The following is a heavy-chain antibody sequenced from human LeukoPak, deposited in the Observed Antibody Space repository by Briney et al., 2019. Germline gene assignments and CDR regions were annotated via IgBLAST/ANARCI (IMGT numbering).Heavy chain of an antibody. CDR1: GGSISSYY. Sequence: PSETLSPTCTVSGGSISSYYWSWIRQPPGKGLEWIGYIYYSGSTNYNPSLKSRVTISVDTSKNQFSLKLSSVTAADTAVYYCARSIAAAGTFDYWGQGTLVTVSS. J-gene: IGHJ4*02. D-gene: IGHD6-13*01. V-gene: IGHV4-59*08. CDR3: ARSIAAAGTFDY. CDR2: IYYSGST.